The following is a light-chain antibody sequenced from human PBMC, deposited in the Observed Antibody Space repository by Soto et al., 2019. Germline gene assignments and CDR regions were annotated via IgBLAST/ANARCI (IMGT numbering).Light chain of an antibody. CDR1: QSVSSSY. CDR3: QQYETSPPLT. CDR2: GAS. Sequence: EIVLTQSPGPLSLSPGERATLSCRASQSVSSSYLGWYQQKPGQAPRLLIYGASSRATGIPDRFSGSGSGTDFTLTISRLEPEDFAVYYCQQYETSPPLTFGGGTKVEIK. V-gene: IGKV3-20*01. J-gene: IGKJ4*01.